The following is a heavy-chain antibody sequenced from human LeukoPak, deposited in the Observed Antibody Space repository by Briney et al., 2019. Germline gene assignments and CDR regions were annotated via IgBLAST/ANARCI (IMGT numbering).Heavy chain of an antibody. CDR3: ARRKYIRGPDVVNPFDY. Sequence: PSETLSLTCTVSGGSISSSTYSWGWIRQPPGKGLEWIGTIYYSGSTSYNPSLKSRVTLSVDTSKNQFSLKLSSVTAADTAMYYCARRKYIRGPDVVNPFDYWGQGTLVTVSS. CDR1: GGSISSSTYS. CDR2: IYYSGST. J-gene: IGHJ4*02. V-gene: IGHV4-39*01. D-gene: IGHD2-2*02.